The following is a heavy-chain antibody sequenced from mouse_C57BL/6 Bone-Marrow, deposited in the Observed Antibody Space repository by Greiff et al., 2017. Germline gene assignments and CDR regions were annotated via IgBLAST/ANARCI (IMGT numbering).Heavy chain of an antibody. CDR3: AREGYYVYYYAIDY. J-gene: IGHJ4*01. CDR2: IDPSDSYT. CDR1: GYTFTSYW. Sequence: QVQLQQPGAELVKPGASVKLSCKASGYTFTSYWMQWVKQRPGQGLEWIGEIDPSDSYTNYNQKFKGKATLTVDTSSSTAYMQLSSLTSEDSAVYYCAREGYYVYYYAIDYWGQGTSVTVSS. V-gene: IGHV1-50*01. D-gene: IGHD2-3*01.